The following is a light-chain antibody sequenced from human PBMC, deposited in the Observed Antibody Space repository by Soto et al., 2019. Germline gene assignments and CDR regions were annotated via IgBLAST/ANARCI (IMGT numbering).Light chain of an antibody. CDR1: SSNIGAGYD. V-gene: IGLV1-40*01. J-gene: IGLJ1*01. CDR3: QSYDSSLSGPYV. CDR2: GNS. Sequence: QTLLTQPPSGSGAPGQRVTISCTGSSSNIGAGYDVHWYQQLPGTAPKLLIYGNSNRPSGVPDRFSGSKSGTSASLAITGLQAEDQADYYCQSYDSSLSGPYVFGTGTKVTVL.